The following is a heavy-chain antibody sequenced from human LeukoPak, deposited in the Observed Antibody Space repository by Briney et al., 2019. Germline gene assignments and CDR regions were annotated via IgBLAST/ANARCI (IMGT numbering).Heavy chain of an antibody. CDR3: ARVSGLLIFDY. CDR1: SGSISTSNYY. Sequence: SETLSLTCTVSSGSISTSNYYWGWVRQPPGKALEWIGNIFYSGSTYYSPSLKSRVTISVDTSKNQFSLKLSSVTAADTAVYYCARVSGLLIFDYWGQGTLVTVSP. J-gene: IGHJ4*02. D-gene: IGHD2-15*01. V-gene: IGHV4-39*07. CDR2: IFYSGST.